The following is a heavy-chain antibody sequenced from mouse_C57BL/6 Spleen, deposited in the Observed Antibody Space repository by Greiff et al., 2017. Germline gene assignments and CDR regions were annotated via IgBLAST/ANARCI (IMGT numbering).Heavy chain of an antibody. Sequence: QVQLQQSGAELVKPGASVKISCKASGYAFSSYWMNWVKQRPGKGLEWIGQLYPGDGDTNYNGKFKGKATLSADTSSSTAYMQLSSLTSEDSAVYFCTSPCYGSSPAWFAYRGPRTLVTASA. D-gene: IGHD1-1*01. V-gene: IGHV1-80*01. CDR1: GYAFSSYW. CDR3: TSPCYGSSPAWFAY. CDR2: LYPGDGDT. J-gene: IGHJ3*01.